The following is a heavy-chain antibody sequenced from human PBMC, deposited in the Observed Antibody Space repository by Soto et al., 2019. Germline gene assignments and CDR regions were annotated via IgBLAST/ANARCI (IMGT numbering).Heavy chain of an antibody. V-gene: IGHV3-53*01. Sequence: GWSLRLSCASSVFSVTSNYMTWVRQAPGKGLECVSVIYAGGNTYYPDSVKGRFTISSDNSKNTLFLQMNNLRAEDTAVYYCARVTTFYDILTSSYALNYFDYWGQGTRVTVSS. J-gene: IGHJ4*02. D-gene: IGHD3-9*01. CDR3: ARVTTFYDILTSSYALNYFDY. CDR1: VFSVTSNY. CDR2: IYAGGNT.